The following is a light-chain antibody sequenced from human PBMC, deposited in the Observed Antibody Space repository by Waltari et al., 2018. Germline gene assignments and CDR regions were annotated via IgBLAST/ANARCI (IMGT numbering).Light chain of an antibody. CDR1: RSVDRN. CDR3: QQYYNWPYT. CDR2: GAS. Sequence: EIVMTQSPATLSVSPGERATLSCRASRSVDRNLAWYQQKPGQPPRLLLYGASTRATGVPARFSGRGSGTEFTCTISSLQSADFAVYYCQQYYNWPYTFGQGTKLEIK. J-gene: IGKJ2*01. V-gene: IGKV3-15*01.